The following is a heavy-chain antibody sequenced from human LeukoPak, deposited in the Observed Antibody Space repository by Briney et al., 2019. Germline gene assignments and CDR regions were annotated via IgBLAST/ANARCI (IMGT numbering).Heavy chain of an antibody. CDR1: GFTFSSYE. CDR2: ISSTGSTI. V-gene: IGHV3-48*03. Sequence: QPGRSLRLSCAASGFTFSSYEMNWVRQAPGKRLDWVSYISSTGSTIYYADSVKGRFTISRDNAKNSLYLQMNSLRAEDTAVYYCARIGTAHITMVRGVIVRSDYWGQGTLVTVSS. D-gene: IGHD3-10*01. J-gene: IGHJ4*02. CDR3: ARIGTAHITMVRGVIVRSDY.